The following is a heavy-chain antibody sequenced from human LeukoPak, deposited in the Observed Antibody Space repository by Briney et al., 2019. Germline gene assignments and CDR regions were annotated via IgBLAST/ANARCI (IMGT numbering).Heavy chain of an antibody. CDR1: GFTFSSYS. D-gene: IGHD6-13*01. CDR3: ARDPSSSWYGTNWFDP. Sequence: GGSLRLSCAAAGFTFSSYSMNWVRQARGKGLEWVSYISSSSSTIYYADSVKGRFTISRDNAKNSLYLQMNSLRAEDTAVYYCARDPSSSWYGTNWFDPWGQGTLVTVSS. J-gene: IGHJ5*02. CDR2: ISSSSSTI. V-gene: IGHV3-48*01.